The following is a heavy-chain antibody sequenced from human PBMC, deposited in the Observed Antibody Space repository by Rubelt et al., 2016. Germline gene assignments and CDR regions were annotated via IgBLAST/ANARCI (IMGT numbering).Heavy chain of an antibody. CDR2: INHSDTT. Sequence: QVQVHLLGAGLLGPSETLSLTCDVYDESFRGYFWSWIRQAPGKGMEWLGEINHSDTTKYNQAVKSRVPITVDTSKIQFSLRLTSVTAADTAVYYCARGGRYSYTPHNFVYWSQGTLVTVSS. D-gene: IGHD5-18*01. J-gene: IGHJ4*02. CDR1: DESFRGYF. CDR3: ARGGRYSYTPHNFVY. V-gene: IGHV4-34*01.